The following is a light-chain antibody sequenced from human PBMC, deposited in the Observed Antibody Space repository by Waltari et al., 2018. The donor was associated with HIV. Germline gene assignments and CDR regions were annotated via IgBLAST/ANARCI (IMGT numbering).Light chain of an antibody. V-gene: IGKV1-39*01. CDR1: QNIAIY. Sequence: DIQMTQSPSSLSASIGDKVTLTCRASQNIAIYLNWYQQKPGKAPNLLIHTSSTLHSGVPSRFSGSGSGTEFTLTISSLQPEDFATYFCQQSYSTPHTFGQGTTVE. CDR3: QQSYSTPHT. J-gene: IGKJ2*01. CDR2: TSS.